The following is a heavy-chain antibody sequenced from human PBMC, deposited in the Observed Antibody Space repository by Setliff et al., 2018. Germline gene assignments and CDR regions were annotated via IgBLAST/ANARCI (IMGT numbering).Heavy chain of an antibody. Sequence: SETLSLTCAVYGGSFSGYYWNWIRQAPGKGLEWIGEINHRGTTSYTPSLKGRVTISVDTSKNQFSLQVTSLAATDTALYFCARHEFVGGYYGSVTYRHFDYWGQGILGTVS. D-gene: IGHD3-10*01. J-gene: IGHJ4*02. V-gene: IGHV4-34*01. CDR1: GGSFSGYY. CDR2: INHRGTT. CDR3: ARHEFVGGYYGSVTYRHFDY.